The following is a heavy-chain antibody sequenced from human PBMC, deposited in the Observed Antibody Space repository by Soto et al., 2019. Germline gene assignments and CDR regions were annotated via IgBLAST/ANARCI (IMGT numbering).Heavy chain of an antibody. Sequence: QVQLVQSGAEVKKPGSSVKVSCKVSGGTFSSYTISWVRQSPGQGREWLGRIIHIVDIAYYAQKFQGRVTITADQPTSTAYMELNSLRSEDTAKYACPRVTVPRGYYYYIDVWGKGPSVTVSS. CDR3: PRVTVPRGYYYYIDV. CDR2: IIHIVDIA. V-gene: IGHV1-69*02. D-gene: IGHD3-10*01. CDR1: GGTFSSYT. J-gene: IGHJ6*03.